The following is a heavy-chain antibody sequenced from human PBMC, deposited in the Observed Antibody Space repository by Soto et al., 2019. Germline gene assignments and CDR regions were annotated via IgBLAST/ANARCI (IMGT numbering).Heavy chain of an antibody. D-gene: IGHD6-13*01. CDR3: AKDSSRWGIAAAGTGY. CDR1: GFTFSSYG. Sequence: GGSLRLSCAASGFTFSSYGMHWVRQAPGKGLEWVAVISYDGSNKYYADSVKGRFTISRDNSKNTLYLQMNSLRAEDTAVYYCAKDSSRWGIAAAGTGYWGQGTLVTVSS. CDR2: ISYDGSNK. J-gene: IGHJ4*02. V-gene: IGHV3-30*18.